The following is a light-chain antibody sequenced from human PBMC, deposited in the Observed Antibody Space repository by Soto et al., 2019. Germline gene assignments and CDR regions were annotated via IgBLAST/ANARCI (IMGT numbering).Light chain of an antibody. Sequence: EIVLTQSPGTLSLSPGERATLSCRASQSVSSSYLAWYQQKPGQAPRLLIYGASSRPTGIPDRVSGSGSGTDFTLTISRLEPEDFAVYYCQQYGSSPRTFGQGTTVEIK. CDR3: QQYGSSPRT. V-gene: IGKV3-20*01. CDR2: GAS. CDR1: QSVSSSY. J-gene: IGKJ2*01.